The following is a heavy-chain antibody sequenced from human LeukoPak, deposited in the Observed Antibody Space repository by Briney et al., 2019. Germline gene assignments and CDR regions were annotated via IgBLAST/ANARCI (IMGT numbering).Heavy chain of an antibody. D-gene: IGHD1-26*01. CDR2: IRYDGTNK. Sequence: GGSLRLSCAASGFTFSTFGMHWVRQAPGKGLESVAFIRYDGTNKYYADSVKGRFTISRDNSKNTLNLQMNSLKDEDTAVYYCAKDQGVAGILINWLDPWGQGTLVTVSS. J-gene: IGHJ5*02. CDR1: GFTFSTFG. CDR3: AKDQGVAGILINWLDP. V-gene: IGHV3-30*02.